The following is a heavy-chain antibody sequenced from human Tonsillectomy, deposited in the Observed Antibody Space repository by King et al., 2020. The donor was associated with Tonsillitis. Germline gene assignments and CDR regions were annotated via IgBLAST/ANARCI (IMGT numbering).Heavy chain of an antibody. V-gene: IGHV4-59*01. Sequence: QMQLQESGPGLLKPSETLSLTCTVSGGSISTYYWSWIRQSPGQGLEWIGNIYYSGSTNYNPSLKSRVTFSIDASQSQFSLRLPSVTTADTAVYYCVRGYNYVFFDFWGQGILVTVSS. J-gene: IGHJ4*02. CDR2: IYYSGST. D-gene: IGHD5-24*01. CDR3: VRGYNYVFFDF. CDR1: GGSISTYY.